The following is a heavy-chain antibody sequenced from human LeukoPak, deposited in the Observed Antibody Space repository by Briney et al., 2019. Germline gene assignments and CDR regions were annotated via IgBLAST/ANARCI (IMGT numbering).Heavy chain of an antibody. V-gene: IGHV4-34*01. J-gene: IGHJ6*04. CDR1: VRLFCGYY. CDR3: ARDCSNTSCYFYHDWMDV. Sequence: SETLSLTCTVYVRLFCGYYWIWLRKPRGEGVEWIGEIDYSGSTNYNPALKSRVTISVDTSKNQSSMTRSSVTAAETAVYYRARDCSNTSCYFYHDWMDVWGKGTTVTASS. CDR2: IDYSGST. D-gene: IGHD2-2*01.